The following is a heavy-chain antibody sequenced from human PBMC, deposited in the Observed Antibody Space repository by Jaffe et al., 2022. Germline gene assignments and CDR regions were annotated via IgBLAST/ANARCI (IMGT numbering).Heavy chain of an antibody. V-gene: IGHV3-73*02. D-gene: IGHD6-25*01. CDR1: GFTLSGSA. CDR2: IRSKANSYAT. CDR3: TRHPHPGGGQKFDY. J-gene: IGHJ4*02. Sequence: EVQLVESGGGLVQPGGSLKLSCAASGFTLSGSAMHWVRQASGKGLEWVGRIRSKANSYATAYAASVKGRFTISRDDSKNTAYLQMNSLKTEDTAVYYCTRHPHPGGGQKFDYWGQGTLVTVSS.